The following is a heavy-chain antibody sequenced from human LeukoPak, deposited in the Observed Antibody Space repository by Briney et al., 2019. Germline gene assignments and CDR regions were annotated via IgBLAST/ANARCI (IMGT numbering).Heavy chain of an antibody. J-gene: IGHJ4*02. CDR1: GIPFTTSD. CDR3: AKDIAQAFYASGSLIL. D-gene: IGHD3-10*01. CDR2: IRNDGSNT. Sequence: GGSLRLSCAASGIPFTTSDMHWVRQAPGKGLEWVAFIRNDGSNTYYADSVKGRFTISRDTAKNSLYLQMNSLRVEDTALYYCAKDIAQAFYASGSLILWGQGTLVTVSS. V-gene: IGHV3-30*02.